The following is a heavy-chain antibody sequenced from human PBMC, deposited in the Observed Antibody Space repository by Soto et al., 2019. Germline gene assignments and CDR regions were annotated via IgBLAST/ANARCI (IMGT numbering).Heavy chain of an antibody. CDR3: AKWRLVADHLRNYAVDV. CDR1: GGTLSSLA. D-gene: IGHD6-6*01. Sequence: QVQLVQSGAEVKKPGSSVKVSCKASGGTLSSLAISWVRQAPGQGLEWMGGIIPMFGTTNYAQKFQGKVTITADTSTNTAYVELSRLRPEDTAMYYCAKWRLVADHLRNYAVDVWAKGPRSPSP. CDR2: IIPMFGTT. J-gene: IGHJ6*02. V-gene: IGHV1-69*06.